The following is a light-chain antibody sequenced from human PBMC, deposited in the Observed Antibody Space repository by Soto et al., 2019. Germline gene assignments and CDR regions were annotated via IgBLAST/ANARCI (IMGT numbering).Light chain of an antibody. CDR1: SSDVGGYNY. V-gene: IGLV2-14*03. J-gene: IGLJ3*02. Sequence: QSALTQPASVSGSPGQSITISCTGTSSDVGGYNYVSWYQQHPGKAPKLMIYDVTNRPSGVSNRFSGSKSGNTASLTISGLQDEDDADYYGSSYTSSSTWVFGGGTQLTVL. CDR3: SSYTSSSTWV. CDR2: DVT.